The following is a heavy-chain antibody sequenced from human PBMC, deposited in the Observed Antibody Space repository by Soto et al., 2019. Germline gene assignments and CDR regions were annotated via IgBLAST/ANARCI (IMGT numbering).Heavy chain of an antibody. J-gene: IGHJ4*02. Sequence: PGGSLRLSCAASGFTFSSYAMSWVRQAPGKGLEWVSAISGSGGSTYYADSVKGRFTISRDNAENSLHLHMSNLRVDETALYFCVRDTIMASDDAYLDYWGQGTQVTVSA. CDR3: VRDTIMASDDAYLDY. CDR1: GFTFSSYA. V-gene: IGHV3-23*01. D-gene: IGHD3-16*01. CDR2: ISGSGGST.